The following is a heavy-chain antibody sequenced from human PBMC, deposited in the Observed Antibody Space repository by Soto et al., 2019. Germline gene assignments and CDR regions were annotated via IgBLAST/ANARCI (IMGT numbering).Heavy chain of an antibody. J-gene: IGHJ3*02. V-gene: IGHV1-2*02. CDR2: INPNSGGT. Sequence: QVQLVQSGAEVKKPGASVKVSCKASGYTFTGYYMHWVRQAPGQGLEWMGWINPNSGGTNYAQKFQGRVTMTRDTSISTAYMELSRLRSDDTAVYYCARERLRYFDWLSSGDAFDIWGQGTMVTVSS. CDR3: ARERLRYFDWLSSGDAFDI. CDR1: GYTFTGYY. D-gene: IGHD3-9*01.